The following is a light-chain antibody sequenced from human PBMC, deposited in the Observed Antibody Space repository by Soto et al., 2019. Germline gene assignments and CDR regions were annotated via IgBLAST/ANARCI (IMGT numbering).Light chain of an antibody. CDR2: GAS. J-gene: IGKJ1*01. CDR3: QHFGNSRWT. CDR1: QSVSSSY. V-gene: IGKV3-20*01. Sequence: IVLTQPPGTLSLSPGERATLSCRASQSVSSSYLAWYQQRPGQAPRLLIYGASSRATGIPDRFSGSGSGTDFTLTISRLEPEDFAVYFCQHFGNSRWTFGQGTKVDIK.